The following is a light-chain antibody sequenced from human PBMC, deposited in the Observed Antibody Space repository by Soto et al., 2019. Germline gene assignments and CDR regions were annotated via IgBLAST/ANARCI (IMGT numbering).Light chain of an antibody. V-gene: IGLV2-14*03. J-gene: IGLJ1*01. CDR3: SSHTSSRTLV. CDR1: SSDVGGYNF. Sequence: QSALTQPASVSGSPGQSIAISCTGTSSDVGGYNFVSWYQHHPGKAPKLLIYDVTSRPSGVSDRFSASKSGNTASLTISGLQTEDEADYYCSSHTSSRTLVFGTGTKLNVL. CDR2: DVT.